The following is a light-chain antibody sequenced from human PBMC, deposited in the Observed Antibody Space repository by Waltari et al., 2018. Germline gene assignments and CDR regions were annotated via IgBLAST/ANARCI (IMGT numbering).Light chain of an antibody. V-gene: IGKV3-11*01. J-gene: IGKJ4*01. CDR2: DTS. Sequence: DIVLTQSPATLSLSPGERATLSCRASQSIHNYLAWYHQKPGQAPRLLIYDTSNSATGISARFSGSGLRTDFPLTISRLEPEDFAVYYCQQRRNWTLTFGGWTKVEIK. CDR1: QSIHNY. CDR3: QQRRNWTLT.